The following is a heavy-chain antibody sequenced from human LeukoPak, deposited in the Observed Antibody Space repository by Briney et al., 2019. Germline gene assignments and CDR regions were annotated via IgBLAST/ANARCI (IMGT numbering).Heavy chain of an antibody. Sequence: ASETLSLTCTVSGGSVISRSYYWAWIRQPPGKGLEWIGNIYYSGSTYYNPSLKSRVAISIDTSKNQFSLTLSSVTAADTAVYYCATYSGDPDDYWGQGTLVTVSS. J-gene: IGHJ4*02. V-gene: IGHV4-39*01. CDR1: GGSVISRSYY. D-gene: IGHD7-27*01. CDR2: IYYSGST. CDR3: ATYSGDPDDY.